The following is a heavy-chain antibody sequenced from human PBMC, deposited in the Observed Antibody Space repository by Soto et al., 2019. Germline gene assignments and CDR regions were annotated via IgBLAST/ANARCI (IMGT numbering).Heavy chain of an antibody. V-gene: IGHV1-3*01. Sequence: GASVKVSCKASGYTFTSYAMHWVRQAPGQRLEWMGWINAGNGNTKYSQKFQGRVTITRDTSASTAYMELSSLRSEDTAVYYCAREGIAAAQPVFDYWGQGTLVTVSS. J-gene: IGHJ4*02. D-gene: IGHD6-13*01. CDR3: AREGIAAAQPVFDY. CDR1: GYTFTSYA. CDR2: INAGNGNT.